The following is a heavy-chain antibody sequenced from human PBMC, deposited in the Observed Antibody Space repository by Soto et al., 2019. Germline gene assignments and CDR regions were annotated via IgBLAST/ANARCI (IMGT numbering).Heavy chain of an antibody. Sequence: QLQLQESGPGPVKPSETLSLTCTVSGDSVTRSRYYWGWIRQPPGKGLEWIGSIYYSGSTYYNPSLKSRITISIDTSKNQFSLNMNSMTAADTAVYYCATEGGVVDANWFGPWGQGTLVTVSA. J-gene: IGHJ5*02. CDR2: IYYSGST. CDR3: ATEGGVVDANWFGP. V-gene: IGHV4-39*02. CDR1: GDSVTRSRYY. D-gene: IGHD3-22*01.